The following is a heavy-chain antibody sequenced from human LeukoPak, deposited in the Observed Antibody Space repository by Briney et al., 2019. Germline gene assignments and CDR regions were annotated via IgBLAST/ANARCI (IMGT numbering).Heavy chain of an antibody. CDR1: GFTFSSYA. CDR2: ITGGLGST. J-gene: IGHJ4*02. CDR3: AKRPKGYFDY. Sequence: PGGSLRLSCAAPGFTFSSYAMSWVRQAPGKGLEWVSTITGGLGSTYYAGSVKGRFTISRDNSKNTLYLQMNSLRAEDTAVYYCAKRPKGYFDYWGQGTLVTVSS. V-gene: IGHV3-23*01.